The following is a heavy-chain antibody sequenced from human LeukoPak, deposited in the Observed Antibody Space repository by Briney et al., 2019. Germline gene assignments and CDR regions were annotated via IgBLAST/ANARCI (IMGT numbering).Heavy chain of an antibody. CDR3: AKDENQLLYSTAGNWFDP. Sequence: GRSLRLSCAASGFTFDDYAMHWVRQAPGKGLESVSGISWNSGSIGYADSVKGRFTISRDNAKNSLSLQMSSLRAEDTALYYCAKDENQLLYSTAGNWFDPWGQGTLVTVSS. V-gene: IGHV3-9*01. CDR2: ISWNSGSI. CDR1: GFTFDDYA. J-gene: IGHJ5*02. D-gene: IGHD2-2*02.